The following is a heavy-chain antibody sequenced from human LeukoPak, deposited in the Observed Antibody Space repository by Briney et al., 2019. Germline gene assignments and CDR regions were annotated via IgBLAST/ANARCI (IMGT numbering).Heavy chain of an antibody. Sequence: PGGSLRLSCAASGFTFSSYSMNWVRQAPGKGLEWVSSITSSGRYIYYADSVKGRFTISRDNAKNSLYLQMNSLRAEDTAVYYCARQNSGYDYTNWFDPWGQGTLVTVSS. V-gene: IGHV3-21*01. J-gene: IGHJ5*02. CDR1: GFTFSSYS. CDR3: ARQNSGYDYTNWFDP. D-gene: IGHD5-12*01. CDR2: ITSSGRYI.